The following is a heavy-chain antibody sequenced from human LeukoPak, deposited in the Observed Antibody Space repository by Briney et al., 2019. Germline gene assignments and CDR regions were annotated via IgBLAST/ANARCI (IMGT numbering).Heavy chain of an antibody. J-gene: IGHJ4*02. CDR2: INSDGSST. V-gene: IGHV3-74*01. Sequence: PGGSLRLSCAASGFPFSSYWMYWVRQVPGKGLEWVSRINSDGSSTTYADSVKGRFTISRDNAKNSLYLQMSSLRGEDTAVYYCARGSHYFDYWGQGILVTVSS. CDR1: GFPFSSYW. CDR3: ARGSHYFDY.